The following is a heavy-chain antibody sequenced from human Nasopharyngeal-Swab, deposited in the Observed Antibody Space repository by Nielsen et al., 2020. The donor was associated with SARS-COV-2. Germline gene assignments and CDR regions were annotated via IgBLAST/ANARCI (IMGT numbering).Heavy chain of an antibody. J-gene: IGHJ4*02. CDR3: ARDRGNYDYVWGSYRRMYYFDY. CDR1: GYTFTDYY. CDR2: INPNSGGT. Sequence: ASVKVSCKASGYTFTDYYIHWVRQAPGQGLEWMGWINPNSGGTNYAQKFQGWITMTRDTSISTAYMELSRLRSDDTAVYYCARDRGNYDYVWGSYRRMYYFDYWGQGTLVTVSS. V-gene: IGHV1-2*04. D-gene: IGHD3-16*02.